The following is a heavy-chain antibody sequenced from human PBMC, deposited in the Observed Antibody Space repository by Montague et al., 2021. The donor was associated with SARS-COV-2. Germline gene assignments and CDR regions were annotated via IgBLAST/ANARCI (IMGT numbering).Heavy chain of an antibody. CDR1: GGSISSSSYY. Sequence: SETLSLTCTVSGGSISSSSYYWGWIRQPPGKGLEWIGSIYYSGSTXYNPSLKSRVNISVDTSKNQFSLKLSSVTAADTPVYYCARVGRQQLVRLSGMDVWGQGTTVTVSS. CDR2: IYYSGST. CDR3: ARVGRQQLVRLSGMDV. D-gene: IGHD6-13*01. V-gene: IGHV4-39*07. J-gene: IGHJ6*02.